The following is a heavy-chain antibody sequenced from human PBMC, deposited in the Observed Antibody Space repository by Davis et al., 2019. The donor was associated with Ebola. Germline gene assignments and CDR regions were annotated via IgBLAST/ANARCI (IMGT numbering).Heavy chain of an antibody. CDR2: IKQDGSEK. CDR3: AKIVATITWGSYGMDV. Sequence: GESLKISCAASGFTFSSYAMSWVRQAPGKGLEWVANIKQDGSEKYYVDSVKGRFTISRDNAKNSLYLQMNSLRAEDTAVYYCAKIVATITWGSYGMDVWGQGTTVTVSS. J-gene: IGHJ6*02. V-gene: IGHV3-7*01. D-gene: IGHD5-12*01. CDR1: GFTFSSYA.